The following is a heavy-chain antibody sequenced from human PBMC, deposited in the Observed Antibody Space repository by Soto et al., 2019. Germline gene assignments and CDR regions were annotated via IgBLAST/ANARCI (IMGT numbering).Heavy chain of an antibody. J-gene: IGHJ3*02. CDR2: ITADGGT. Sequence: EVQVLESGGGLVQPGGSLRLSCEGSEFTVSGHAMTWIRQAPGKGPEWVSTITADGGTYYADSVKGRFARSRDTSENTMYLQMSRLGAEDSADYCCAPHVSCSGGSCQYDAFAIRGQGTMVTVSS. CDR1: EFTVSGHA. CDR3: APHVSCSGGSCQYDAFAI. D-gene: IGHD2-15*01. V-gene: IGHV3-23*01.